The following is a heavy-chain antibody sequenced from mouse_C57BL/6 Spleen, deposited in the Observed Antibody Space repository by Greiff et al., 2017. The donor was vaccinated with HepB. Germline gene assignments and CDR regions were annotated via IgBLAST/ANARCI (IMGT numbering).Heavy chain of an antibody. J-gene: IGHJ1*03. V-gene: IGHV3-6*01. CDR1: GYSITSGYY. CDR3: AKLVTAIRYFDV. D-gene: IGHD2-2*01. Sequence: EVQLQESGPGLVKPSQSLSLTCSVTGYSITSGYYWNWIRQFPGNKLEWMGYISYDGSNNYNPSLKNRISITRDTSKNQFFLKLNSVTTEDTATYYCAKLVTAIRYFDVWGTGTTVTVSS. CDR2: ISYDGSN.